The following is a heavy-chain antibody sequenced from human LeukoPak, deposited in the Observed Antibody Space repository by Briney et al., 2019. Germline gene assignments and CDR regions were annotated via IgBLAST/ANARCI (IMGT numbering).Heavy chain of an antibody. V-gene: IGHV3-53*01. Sequence: PGGSLRLSCEVSGFSVSSNYMSWVRQAPGKGLEWASVIYSGTETYYADSVKGRFTISRDNSKNIAYLQMNSLRVEDTALYYCARAYSSGWSDYFDSWGQGTLVTVSS. D-gene: IGHD6-19*01. CDR2: IYSGTET. CDR1: GFSVSSNY. J-gene: IGHJ4*02. CDR3: ARAYSSGWSDYFDS.